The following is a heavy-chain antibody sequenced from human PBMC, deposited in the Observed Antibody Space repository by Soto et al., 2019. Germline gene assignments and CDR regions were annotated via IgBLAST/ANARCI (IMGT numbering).Heavy chain of an antibody. D-gene: IGHD3-9*01. CDR1: GFTFSSYW. CDR2: IKQDGSEK. CDR3: ARDREIQYFDWLLLDYCYYMDV. V-gene: IGHV3-7*01. Sequence: EVQLLESGGGLVQPGGSLRLSCAASGFTFSSYWMSWVRQAPGKGLEWVANIKQDGSEKYYVDSVKGRFTISRDNAKNSLYMDMNSLRAEDTAVYYCARDREIQYFDWLLLDYCYYMDVWGKGTTVTVSS. J-gene: IGHJ6*03.